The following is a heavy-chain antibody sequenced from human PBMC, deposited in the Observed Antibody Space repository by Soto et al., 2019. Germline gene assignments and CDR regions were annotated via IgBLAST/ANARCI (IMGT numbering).Heavy chain of an antibody. CDR2: IYPGDSDT. CDR1: WYSFTSYW. D-gene: IGHD6-13*01. Sequence: GGSLKISCKGSWYSFTSYWIGWVRPMPGKGLEWMGIIYPGDSDTRYSPSFQGQVTISADKSISTAYLQWSSLKASDTAMYYCARDIAAAGENAFDIWGQGTMVTVSS. J-gene: IGHJ3*02. CDR3: ARDIAAAGENAFDI. V-gene: IGHV5-51*01.